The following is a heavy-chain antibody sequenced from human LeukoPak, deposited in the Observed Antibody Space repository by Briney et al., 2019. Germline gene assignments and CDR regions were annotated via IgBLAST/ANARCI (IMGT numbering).Heavy chain of an antibody. CDR2: ISAYNDHT. CDR1: GYSFSSHG. CDR3: ASSPLRSHPVGWFDP. Sequence: EASVTVSCKASGYSFSSHGISWVRQAPGQGLEWMGWISAYNDHTNYAQNLQGRVTMTADTSTSTAYMELRSLRSDDTAVYYCASSPLRSHPVGWFDPWGQGTLVTVSS. D-gene: IGHD3-3*01. V-gene: IGHV1-18*01. J-gene: IGHJ5*02.